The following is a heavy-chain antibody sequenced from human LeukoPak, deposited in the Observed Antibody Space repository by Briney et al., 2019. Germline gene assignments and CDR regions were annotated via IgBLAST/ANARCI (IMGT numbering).Heavy chain of an antibody. Sequence: GASVKVSCKASGYTFTSYDINWVRQATGQGLEWVGWMNPNSGNTGYAQKFQGRVTMTRNTSISTAYMELSSLRSEDTAVYYCARVGGSSSGDAFDIWGQGTMVTVSS. CDR3: ARVGGSSSGDAFDI. D-gene: IGHD1-26*01. V-gene: IGHV1-8*01. CDR1: GYTFTSYD. CDR2: MNPNSGNT. J-gene: IGHJ3*02.